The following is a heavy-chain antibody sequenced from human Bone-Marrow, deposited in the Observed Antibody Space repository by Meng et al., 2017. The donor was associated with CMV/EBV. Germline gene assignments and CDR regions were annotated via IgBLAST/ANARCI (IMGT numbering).Heavy chain of an antibody. Sequence: GGSLRLSCAASGFTFSGSDMHWVRQASGKGLEWVGRIRSKTNSYATAYAASVKGRFTISRDDSKNMAYLQMNSLETEDTAVYYCTYPSKYQLLLAYWGQGTLVNVAS. CDR2: IRSKTNSYAT. V-gene: IGHV3-73*01. J-gene: IGHJ4*02. D-gene: IGHD2-2*01. CDR1: GFTFSGSD. CDR3: TYPSKYQLLLAY.